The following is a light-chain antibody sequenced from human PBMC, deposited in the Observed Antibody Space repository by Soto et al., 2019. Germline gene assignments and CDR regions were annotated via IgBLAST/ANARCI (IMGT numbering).Light chain of an antibody. J-gene: IGLJ7*01. CDR2: SNT. CDR3: QSFDTNLNAVL. Sequence: QSVLTQPPSVSGAPGQRVTISCTGSSSSVGAGYDVHWYQHLPGTAPKLLIFSNTNRPSGVPDRFSGSKSGTSVSLAIAGLQAEDEGDFFCQSFDTNLNAVLFGGGTQLTVL. V-gene: IGLV1-40*01. CDR1: SSSVGAGYD.